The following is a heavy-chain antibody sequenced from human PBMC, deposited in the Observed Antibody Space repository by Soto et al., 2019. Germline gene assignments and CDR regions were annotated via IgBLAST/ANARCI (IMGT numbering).Heavy chain of an antibody. CDR2: ITSSGVYT. D-gene: IGHD4-4*01. CDR1: GFTFSDHY. Sequence: GGSLRLSCAASGFTFSDHYMSWIRQAPGKGLEWLSYITSSGVYTSYADSVKGRFTISRDNAKNSLKMNSVTAADTAVYYCARDVIAPPNYFDPWGQGTLVTVSS. CDR3: ARDVIAPPNYFDP. V-gene: IGHV3-11*05. J-gene: IGHJ5*02.